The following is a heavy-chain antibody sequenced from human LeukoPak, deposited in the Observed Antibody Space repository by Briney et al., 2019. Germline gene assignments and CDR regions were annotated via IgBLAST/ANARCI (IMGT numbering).Heavy chain of an antibody. CDR1: GGSIISGSNY. CDR3: ARSDGYGLVDI. J-gene: IGHJ3*01. D-gene: IGHD3-10*01. Sequence: PSETLSLTCNVSGGSIISGSNYWGWIRQPPGKTLGWIGSIYSSGATYYNPSLKSRVIILLDTSKNYVSLTLSSVTAADTAVYCCARSDGYGLVDIWGQGTMVTVSS. V-gene: IGHV4-39*02. CDR2: IYSSGAT.